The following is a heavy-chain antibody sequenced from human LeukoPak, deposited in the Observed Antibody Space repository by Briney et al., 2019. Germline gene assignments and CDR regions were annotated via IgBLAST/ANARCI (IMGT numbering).Heavy chain of an antibody. D-gene: IGHD3-10*01. CDR2: IYHSGST. CDR1: GVSIRSYY. V-gene: IGHV4-38-2*02. CDR3: AREVSKMVRGVIIGEYYYYYYMDV. J-gene: IGHJ6*03. Sequence: SETLSLTCTVSGVSIRSYYWTWIRQPPGKGLEWIGSIYHSGSTYYNPSLKSRVTISVDTSKNQFSLKLSSVTAADTAVYYCAREVSKMVRGVIIGEYYYYYYMDVWGKGTTVTISS.